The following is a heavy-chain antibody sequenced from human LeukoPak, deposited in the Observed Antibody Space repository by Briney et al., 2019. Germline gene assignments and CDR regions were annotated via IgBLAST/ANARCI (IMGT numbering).Heavy chain of an antibody. CDR3: ARGRIAAAGLGHYYYYYYMDV. V-gene: IGHV1-69*05. D-gene: IGHD6-13*01. J-gene: IGHJ6*03. CDR1: GGTFSSYA. Sequence: ASVKVSCKASGGTFSSYAISWVRQAPGQGLEWMGGIIPIFGTANYAQKFQGRVTITTDESTSTAYMELSSLRSEDTAVYYCARGRIAAAGLGHYYYYYYMDVWGKGTTVTVSS. CDR2: IIPIFGTA.